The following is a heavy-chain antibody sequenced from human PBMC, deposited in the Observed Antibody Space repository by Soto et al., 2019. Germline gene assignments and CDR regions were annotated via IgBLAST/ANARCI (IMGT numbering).Heavy chain of an antibody. V-gene: IGHV4-39*01. Sequence: SETLSLASTVSGGSISSSSYYWGWIRQPPGKGLEWIGSIYYSGSTYYTPSLKSRVTISVDTSKNQFSLKLSSVTAADTAVYYFARPYCSGGSCYRNVNWFDPWGQGTLVTVSS. CDR3: ARPYCSGGSCYRNVNWFDP. J-gene: IGHJ5*02. CDR2: IYYSGST. CDR1: GGSISSSSYY. D-gene: IGHD2-15*01.